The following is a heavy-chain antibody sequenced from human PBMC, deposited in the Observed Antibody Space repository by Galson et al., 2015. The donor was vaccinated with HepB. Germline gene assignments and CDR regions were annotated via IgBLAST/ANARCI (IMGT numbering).Heavy chain of an antibody. CDR3: GSYWAGAAGTAYPHAFDI. CDR2: ISSNGGST. J-gene: IGHJ3*02. Sequence: SLRLSCAASGFTFSSYAMHWVRQAPGKGLEYVSAISSNGGSTYYADSVKGRFTISRDNSKNTLYLQMSSLRAEDTAVYYCGSYWAGAAGTAYPHAFDIWGQGTMVTVSS. CDR1: GFTFSSYA. V-gene: IGHV3-64D*06. D-gene: IGHD6-13*01.